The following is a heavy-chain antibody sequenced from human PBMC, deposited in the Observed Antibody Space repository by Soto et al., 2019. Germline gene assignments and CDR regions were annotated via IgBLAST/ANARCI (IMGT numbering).Heavy chain of an antibody. V-gene: IGHV1-8*01. D-gene: IGHD2-15*01. CDR2: MNPDSGHA. CDR3: ARRPHCSGGICYYGLDN. J-gene: IGHJ4*02. Sequence: VKVSCKASGYTFTNSDINWVRQAPGQGLEWMGWMNPDSGHAAYAQKFQGRVTLTTSTSTSTVYMEMRSLGSEDTAVYYCARRPHCSGGICYYGLDNWGQGTLVTVSS. CDR1: GYTFTNSD.